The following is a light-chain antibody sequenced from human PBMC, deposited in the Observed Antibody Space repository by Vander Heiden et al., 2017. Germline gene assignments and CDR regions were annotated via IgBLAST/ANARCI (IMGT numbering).Light chain of an antibody. Sequence: QSALTKPASVSGSPGQSITIYCTGTSSDVGGYNYVSWYQQHPGKAPRLMIYEVSNRPSGVSNRFSGSKSGNTASLTISGLQAEDEADYYCSSYTSSSTVVFGGGTKLTVL. CDR3: SSYTSSSTVV. J-gene: IGLJ2*01. V-gene: IGLV2-14*01. CDR2: EVS. CDR1: SSDVGGYNY.